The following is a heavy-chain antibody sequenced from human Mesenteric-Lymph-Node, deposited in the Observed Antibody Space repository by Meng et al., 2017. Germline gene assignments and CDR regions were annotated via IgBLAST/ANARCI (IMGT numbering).Heavy chain of an antibody. J-gene: IGHJ3*02. Sequence: SETLSLTCTVSGYSITSGYYWGWIRQPPGKGLEWIGSIYYSGSTYYNPSLKSRVTISVDTSKNQFSLKLSSVTAADTAVYYCARDPYYGPGAFDIWGQGTMVTVSS. D-gene: IGHD3-10*01. CDR1: GYSITSGYY. CDR3: ARDPYYGPGAFDI. V-gene: IGHV4-38-2*02. CDR2: IYYSGST.